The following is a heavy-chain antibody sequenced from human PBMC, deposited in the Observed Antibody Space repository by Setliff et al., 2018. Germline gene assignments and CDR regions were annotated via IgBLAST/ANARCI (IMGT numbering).Heavy chain of an antibody. V-gene: IGHV3-30*15. CDR3: ARMMRPPWDCSGGSCYSRAFDY. Sequence: PGGSLRLSCAASGFTFSTYAMQWVRQAPGKGLEWVAVISYDGSNGGRTYYADSVKGRFTISRDNSKNTLYLQMGSLRAEDMAVYYCARMMRPPWDCSGGSCYSRAFDYWGQGTLVTVSS. CDR1: GFTFSTYA. J-gene: IGHJ4*02. CDR2: ISYDGSNGGRT. D-gene: IGHD2-15*01.